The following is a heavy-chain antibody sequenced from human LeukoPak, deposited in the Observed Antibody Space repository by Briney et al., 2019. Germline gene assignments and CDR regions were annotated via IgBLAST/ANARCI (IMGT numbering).Heavy chain of an antibody. CDR2: INPNSGGT. D-gene: IGHD2-2*01. V-gene: IGHV1-2*02. J-gene: IGHJ6*02. Sequence: ASVKVSCKASGYTFTNHGITWVRQAPGQGLEWMGWINPNSGGTNYAQKFQGRVTMTRDTSISTAYMELSRLRSDDTAVYYCARDVAYQGRYYYGMDVWGQGTTVTVSS. CDR3: ARDVAYQGRYYYGMDV. CDR1: GYTFTNHG.